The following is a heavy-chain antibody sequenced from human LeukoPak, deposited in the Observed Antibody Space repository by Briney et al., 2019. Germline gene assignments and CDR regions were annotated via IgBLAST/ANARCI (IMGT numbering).Heavy chain of an antibody. V-gene: IGHV3-23*01. J-gene: IGHJ3*01. Sequence: GGSLRLSCAASGFTFSSSAMSWVRQAPGKGLEWVSAISGSGGVTYYRDSVKGRFTVSRDNSKNTLYLQMDSLRAEDTALYYCAKNGSGTSRAFDVWGQGTMVTVSS. CDR3: AKNGSGTSRAFDV. CDR2: ISGSGGVT. CDR1: GFTFSSSA. D-gene: IGHD3-10*01.